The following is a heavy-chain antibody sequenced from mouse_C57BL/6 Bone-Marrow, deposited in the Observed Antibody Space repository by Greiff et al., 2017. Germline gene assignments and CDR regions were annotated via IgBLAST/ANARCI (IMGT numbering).Heavy chain of an antibody. V-gene: IGHV5-6*01. J-gene: IGHJ4*01. CDR2: ISSGGSYT. Sequence: EVQVVESGGDLVKPGGSLKLSCAASGFTFSSYGMSWVRQTPDKRLEWVATISSGGSYTYYPDSVKGRFTISRDNAKNTLYLQMSSLKSEATAMYYCARQGHYYAMDYWGQGTSVTVSS. CDR1: GFTFSSYG. CDR3: ARQGHYYAMDY.